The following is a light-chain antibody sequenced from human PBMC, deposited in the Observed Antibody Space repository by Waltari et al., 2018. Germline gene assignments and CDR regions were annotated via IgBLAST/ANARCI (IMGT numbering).Light chain of an antibody. Sequence: EIVMTPSPASLSVSHGERVTLYCRASQSIHDHLAWYQQKPAQAPRLLIFGASTRATGIPARFRGSGSMAEFTLTITSLQSEDCAVYYCQQYNVWPPLTFGGGTKVEIK. CDR2: GAS. CDR1: QSIHDH. CDR3: QQYNVWPPLT. J-gene: IGKJ4*01. V-gene: IGKV3-15*01.